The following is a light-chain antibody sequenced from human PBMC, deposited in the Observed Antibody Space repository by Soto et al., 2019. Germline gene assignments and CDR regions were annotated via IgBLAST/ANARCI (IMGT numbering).Light chain of an antibody. Sequence: EIVLTQSPGTLSLSPGDRATLSCRTSQSVSSNVAWYQQKPGQAPRPLIYGASTRATGIPARFSGSGSGTEFTLTISSLQSEDFAVYYCQQYNNWPKTFGQGTKVDIK. V-gene: IGKV3-15*01. CDR3: QQYNNWPKT. CDR1: QSVSSN. CDR2: GAS. J-gene: IGKJ1*01.